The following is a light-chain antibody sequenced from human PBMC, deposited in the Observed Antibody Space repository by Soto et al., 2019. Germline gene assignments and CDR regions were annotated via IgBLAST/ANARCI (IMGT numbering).Light chain of an antibody. CDR1: QSLLHSNGYNY. CDR3: MQPLQSWT. CDR2: LGS. J-gene: IGKJ1*01. V-gene: IGKV2-28*01. Sequence: IVMTQSPLSLPVTPGEPASISCRSSQSLLHSNGYNYLDWYLQKPGQSPQLLIYLGSNRASGVPDRFSGSGSGTDFTLKISXVEAEDVGVYYCMQPLQSWTFGQGTKVDIK.